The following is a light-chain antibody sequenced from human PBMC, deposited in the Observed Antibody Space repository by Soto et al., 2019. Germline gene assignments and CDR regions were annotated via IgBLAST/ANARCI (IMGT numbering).Light chain of an antibody. CDR1: QSVTNS. CDR2: DAS. CDR3: QQHISWPLT. J-gene: IGKJ4*01. Sequence: EIVLTQSPATLSLSPGERATLSCRASQSVTNSLAWYQQKPGQAPRLLVYDASNRATGIPTRFSGSGSGTDSTLTISNLEPEDFAVYYCQQHISWPLTFGGGTKVEIK. V-gene: IGKV3-11*01.